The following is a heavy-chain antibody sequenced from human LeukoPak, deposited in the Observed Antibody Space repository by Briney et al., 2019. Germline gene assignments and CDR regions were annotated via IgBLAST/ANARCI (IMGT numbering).Heavy chain of an antibody. CDR1: GFTVSSNY. J-gene: IGHJ4*02. D-gene: IGHD6-19*01. Sequence: GGSLRLSCAASGFTVSSNYMSWVRQAPGKGLEGVSVIYSGGSTYYADSVKGRFTISRDNSKNTLYLQMNSLRAEDTAVYYCASRYSSGWYKVLDYWGQGTLVTVSS. CDR3: ASRYSSGWYKVLDY. V-gene: IGHV3-66*01. CDR2: IYSGGST.